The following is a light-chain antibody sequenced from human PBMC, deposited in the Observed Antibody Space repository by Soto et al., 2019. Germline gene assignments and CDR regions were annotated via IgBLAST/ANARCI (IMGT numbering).Light chain of an antibody. Sequence: EIVMTQSPATLSVSPGERATLSCRPSQSVSSTLPGYLQKPGQPPRLLIYGASTRATGIPARFSGSGSGTEFTLTISSLQSEDFAVYYCQQYNKWLMYTFGQGT. J-gene: IGKJ2*01. CDR2: GAS. CDR3: QQYNKWLMYT. CDR1: QSVSST. V-gene: IGKV3-15*01.